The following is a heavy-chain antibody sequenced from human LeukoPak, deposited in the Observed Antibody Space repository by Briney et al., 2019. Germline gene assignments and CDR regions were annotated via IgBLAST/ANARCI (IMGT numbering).Heavy chain of an antibody. CDR1: GGSISSYY. Sequence: SETLSLTCTVSGGSISSYYWSWIRQPPGKGLEWIGYIYYSGSTNYNPSLKSRVTISVDTSKNQFSLKLSSVTAADTAVYYCATMVRGAGGEGNFDYWGQGTLVTVSS. CDR3: ATMVRGAGGEGNFDY. D-gene: IGHD3-10*01. V-gene: IGHV4-59*01. CDR2: IYYSGST. J-gene: IGHJ4*02.